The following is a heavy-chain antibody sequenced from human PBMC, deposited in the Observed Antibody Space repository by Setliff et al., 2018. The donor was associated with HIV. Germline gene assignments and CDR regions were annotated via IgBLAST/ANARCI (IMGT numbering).Heavy chain of an antibody. J-gene: IGHJ4*02. D-gene: IGHD3-10*01. CDR3: ASLYYISSWTSYFDS. CDR2: INKSGSS. CDR1: GGSISTYY. V-gene: IGHV4-59*08. Sequence: SETLSLTCTVSGGSISTYYWSWIRQPPGKGLEWIGYINKSGSSIYNPSLKSRVTISVDTSKNQFSLELSSVTASDTAVYRCASLYYISSWTSYFDSWGQGTLVTVSS.